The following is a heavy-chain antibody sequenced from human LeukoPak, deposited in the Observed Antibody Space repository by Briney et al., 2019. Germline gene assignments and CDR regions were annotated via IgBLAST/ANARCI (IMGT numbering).Heavy chain of an antibody. CDR1: GFTFSSYS. J-gene: IGHJ4*02. D-gene: IGHD5-18*01. Sequence: GGSLRLSCAASGFTFSSYSMNWVRQAPGKGLEWVSYISSSSSTIYYADSVKGRVTISRDNSKNTLYLQMNSLRAEDTAVYYCAKHNTARALDYWGQGTLVTVSS. CDR2: ISSSSSTI. V-gene: IGHV3-48*01. CDR3: AKHNTARALDY.